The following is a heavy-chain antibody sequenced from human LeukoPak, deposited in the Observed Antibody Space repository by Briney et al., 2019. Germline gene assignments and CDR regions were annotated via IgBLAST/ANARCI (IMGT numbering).Heavy chain of an antibody. CDR3: ARDGAVAGTPLNGY. D-gene: IGHD6-19*01. J-gene: IGHJ4*02. CDR1: GYTLTSYG. Sequence: ASVKVSCKASGYTLTSYGISWVRQAPGQGLEWMGIINPSGGSTSYAQKFQGRVTMTRDTSTSTVYMELSSLRSEDTAVYYCARDGAVAGTPLNGYWGQGTLVTVSS. V-gene: IGHV1-46*01. CDR2: INPSGGST.